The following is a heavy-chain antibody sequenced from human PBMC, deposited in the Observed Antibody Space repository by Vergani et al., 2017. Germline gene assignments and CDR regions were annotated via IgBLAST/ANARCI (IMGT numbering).Heavy chain of an antibody. CDR3: TRGWYYDSIAYWAY. CDR1: GGTFSSNS. Sequence: QGQLAQSGAEVKKPGSSVKVSCKASGGTFSSNSISWVRQAPGQGLEWMGIINPSGGSTSYAQKLQGRVTMTRETSTSTVYMELSSLRSEDTAVYYCTRGWYYDSIAYWAYWGQGTLVTVSS. CDR2: INPSGGST. V-gene: IGHV1-46*03. J-gene: IGHJ4*02. D-gene: IGHD3-22*01.